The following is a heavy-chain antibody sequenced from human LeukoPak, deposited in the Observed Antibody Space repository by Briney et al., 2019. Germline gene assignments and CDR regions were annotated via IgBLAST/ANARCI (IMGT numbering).Heavy chain of an antibody. CDR2: IIPILWTA. CDR1: RGTFSSYS. J-gene: IGHJ6*02. D-gene: IGHD5-12*01. Sequence: SSVKVSCKASRGTFSSYSISWVRPAPGQGGEWMGWIIPILWTAHYAQKFQDRVRLSADEYKSTDYMELSRLRSEATAVSYCARDRATGDGYRGYGEYGLDVWGQGTTVTVSS. CDR3: ARDRATGDGYRGYGEYGLDV. V-gene: IGHV1-69*01.